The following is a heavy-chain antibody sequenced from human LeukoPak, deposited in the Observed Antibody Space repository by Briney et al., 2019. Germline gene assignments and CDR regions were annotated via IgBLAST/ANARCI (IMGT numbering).Heavy chain of an antibody. D-gene: IGHD2-15*01. V-gene: IGHV3-23*01. CDR1: GFTFSSYA. CDR2: ISGSGGST. J-gene: IGHJ4*02. CDR3: AKTVPAYCSGGSCYPWYFDY. Sequence: GGSLRLSCAASGFTFSSYAMSWVRQAPGKGLEWVSAISGSGGSTYYADSVKGRFTISRDNFKNTLYLQMNSLRAEDTAVYYCAKTVPAYCSGGSCYPWYFDYWGQGTLVTVSS.